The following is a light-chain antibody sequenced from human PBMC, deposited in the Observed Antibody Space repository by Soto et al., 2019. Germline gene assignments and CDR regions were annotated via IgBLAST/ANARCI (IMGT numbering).Light chain of an antibody. CDR2: GLS. CDR1: QTISSSY. V-gene: IGKV3-20*01. CDR3: QQYVTSSPRT. Sequence: EVVMTQSPGSLTFSPGERATLSCRASQTISSSYLTWYQQKPGQAPRLLTYGLSRRAPGVPDRFSGSGSGTEFTLPITRLGPEDCSVYYCQQYVTSSPRTFGQGTKVEIK. J-gene: IGKJ1*01.